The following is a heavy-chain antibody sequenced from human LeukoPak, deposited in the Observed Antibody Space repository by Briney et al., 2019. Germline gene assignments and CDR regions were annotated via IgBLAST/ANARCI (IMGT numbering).Heavy chain of an antibody. CDR3: ARDNSVGDNAWWFDP. CDR1: GYTFTSYY. J-gene: IGHJ5*02. D-gene: IGHD1-26*01. V-gene: IGHV1-46*01. CDR2: INPTGGST. Sequence: ASVKVSCKASGYTFTSYYMHWVRQAPAQGLEWMGLINPTGGSTGYAQKFQGRVTMTRDMSTSKDYMELSSLRSEDTAIYYCARDNSVGDNAWWFDPWGQGTLVTVSS.